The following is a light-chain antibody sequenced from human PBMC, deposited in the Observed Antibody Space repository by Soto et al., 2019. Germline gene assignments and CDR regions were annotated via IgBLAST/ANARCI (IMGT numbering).Light chain of an antibody. CDR1: SSNIGRNT. J-gene: IGLJ1*01. CDR3: ASWDDSLNGLV. V-gene: IGLV1-44*01. CDR2: SSN. Sequence: QLVLTQPPSASGTPGQRVTISCSGSSSNIGRNTVNWYQYLPGTAPTLLIYSSNQRPSGVPDRFSGSKSGTSASLAISGRQSEEEADYYCASWDDSLNGLVFGTGTKLTVL.